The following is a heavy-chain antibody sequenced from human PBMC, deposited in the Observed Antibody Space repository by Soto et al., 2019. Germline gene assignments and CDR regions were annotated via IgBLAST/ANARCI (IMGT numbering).Heavy chain of an antibody. Sequence: QVQLVQSGAEVKKPGASVKVSCKSSGYTFSMSGISWVRQAPGQGLEWMGWISGYNGNTNYEQKSQDRFTMPTDTSTNTAYMELRSLRSDDTAVYYCAREGPRPYYYYGMDVWGQGTTVTVSS. CDR1: GYTFSMSG. CDR2: ISGYNGNT. V-gene: IGHV1-18*01. CDR3: AREGPRPYYYYGMDV. J-gene: IGHJ6*02.